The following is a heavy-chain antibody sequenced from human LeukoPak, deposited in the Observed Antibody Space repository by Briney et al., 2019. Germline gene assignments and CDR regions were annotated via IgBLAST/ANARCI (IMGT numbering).Heavy chain of an antibody. V-gene: IGHV3-23*01. D-gene: IGHD5-24*01. CDR3: AKDLAEMATIIDY. CDR1: EFTFSSYA. CDR2: ISGSGGST. Sequence: GGSLRLSCAASEFTFSSYAMSWVRQAPGKGLEWVSAISGSGGSTYYADSVKGRFTIPRDNSKNTLYLQMNSLRAEDTAVYYCAKDLAEMATIIDYWGQGTLVTVSS. J-gene: IGHJ4*02.